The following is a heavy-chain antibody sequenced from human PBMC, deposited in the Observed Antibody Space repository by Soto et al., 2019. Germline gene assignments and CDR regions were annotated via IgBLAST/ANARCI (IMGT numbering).Heavy chain of an antibody. CDR3: ARVFRGGGDYYYGMDL. V-gene: IGHV4-59*01. CDR1: GGSINTYY. Sequence: SETLSLTCTVSGGSINTYYWSWIRQPPGKGLEWVGYIYYSGTTYYNPSLKSRISISIDKSKNQFSLKLSSVTAADTAVYYCARVFRGGGDYYYGMDLWGQGSTVTVYS. D-gene: IGHD5-12*01. CDR2: IYYSGTT. J-gene: IGHJ6*02.